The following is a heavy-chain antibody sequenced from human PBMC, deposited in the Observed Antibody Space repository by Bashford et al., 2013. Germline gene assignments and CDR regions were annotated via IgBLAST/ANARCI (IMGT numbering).Heavy chain of an antibody. CDR3: ASGQNWFDP. V-gene: IGHV1-18*01. Sequence: ASVKVSCKASGGTFSSYAISWVRQAPGQGLEWMGWITIYNGESTYAQIFQGRVTMTTDTSANTAYMELKSLKSEDSAIYYCASGQNWFDPGAREPWSPSPQ. CDR2: ITIYNGES. J-gene: IGHJ5*02. CDR1: GGTFSSYA.